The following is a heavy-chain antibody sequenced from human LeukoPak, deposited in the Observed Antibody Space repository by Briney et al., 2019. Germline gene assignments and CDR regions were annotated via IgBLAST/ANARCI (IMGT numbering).Heavy chain of an antibody. D-gene: IGHD1-20*01. J-gene: IGHJ6*03. CDR2: ISRSGERT. CDR1: GFTFNNYA. Sequence: GGSLRLSCVGSGFTFNNYAMTWVRQAPGKGLEWVSSISRSGERTFYADSVRGQFTISRDNSKSSLFLQMNSLRAEDTAIHSCAKAALSGTEGGDYHYHVDVWGKGTTVTVSS. CDR3: AKAALSGTEGGDYHYHVDV. V-gene: IGHV3-23*01.